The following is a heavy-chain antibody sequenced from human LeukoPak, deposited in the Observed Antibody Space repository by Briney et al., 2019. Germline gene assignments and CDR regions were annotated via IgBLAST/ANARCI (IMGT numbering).Heavy chain of an antibody. CDR2: ISSSSSTI. CDR1: GFNFTSNA. Sequence: GGSLRLSCVASGFNFTSNAMNWVRQAPGKGLEWVSYISSSSSTIYYADSVKGRFTISRDNAKNSLYLQMNSLRAEDTAVYYCARVWELGVIYYYYYMDVWGKGTTVTVSS. CDR3: ARVWELGVIYYYYYMDV. J-gene: IGHJ6*03. D-gene: IGHD1-26*01. V-gene: IGHV3-48*04.